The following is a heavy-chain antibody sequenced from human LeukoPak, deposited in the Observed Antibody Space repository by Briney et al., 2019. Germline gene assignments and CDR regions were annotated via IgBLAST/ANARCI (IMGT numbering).Heavy chain of an antibody. V-gene: IGHV4-34*01. J-gene: IGHJ2*01. CDR1: GGSFSGYY. CDR3: ARVLEGSSGQHWYFDL. D-gene: IGHD6-19*01. Sequence: SETLSLTCAVYGGSFSGYYWSWIRQPPGKGLEWIGEINHSGSTNYNPSLKSRVTISVDASKNQFSLKLSSVTAADTAVYYCARVLEGSSGQHWYFDLWGRGTLVTVSS. CDR2: INHSGST.